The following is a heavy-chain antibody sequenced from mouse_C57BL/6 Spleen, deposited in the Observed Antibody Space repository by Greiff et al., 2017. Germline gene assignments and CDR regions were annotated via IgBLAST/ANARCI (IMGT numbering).Heavy chain of an antibody. CDR3: ERYDDYGGSYAWFAY. D-gene: IGHD1-1*01. J-gene: IGHJ3*01. CDR2: IYPRDGST. CDR1: GYTFTSYD. Sequence: VQLVEPGPELVKPGASVKLSCKASGYTFTSYDINWVKQRPGQGLEWIGWIYPRDGSTKYNEKFKGKATLTVDTSSSTAYMELHSLTAEDSAGYIWERYDDYGGSYAWFAYWGQGTRVTVSA. V-gene: IGHV1-85*01.